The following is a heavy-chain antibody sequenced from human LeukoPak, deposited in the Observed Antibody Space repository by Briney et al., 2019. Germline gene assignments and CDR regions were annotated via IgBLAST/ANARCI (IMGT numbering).Heavy chain of an antibody. Sequence: PSETLSLTCAVYGGSFQGYYWSCIRQPPGKGLEWIGEINHSGSTNYNPSLKSRVTISVDTSKNQFSLKLSSVTAADTAVYYFARGGTAMVPVDYWGQGTLVTVSS. CDR2: INHSGST. D-gene: IGHD5-18*01. J-gene: IGHJ4*02. CDR3: ARGGTAMVPVDY. CDR1: GGSFQGYY. V-gene: IGHV4-34*01.